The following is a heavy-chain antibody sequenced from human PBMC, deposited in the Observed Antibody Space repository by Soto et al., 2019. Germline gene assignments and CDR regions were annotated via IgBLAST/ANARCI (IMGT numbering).Heavy chain of an antibody. D-gene: IGHD5-18*01. CDR3: ATESGSTYGYFDH. V-gene: IGHV4-30-4*01. J-gene: IGHJ4*02. CDR2: ISNSGST. CDR1: GGSVTSDEDY. Sequence: SETLSLTCTVSGGSVTSDEDYWTWIRRSPGKGLEWIGYISNSGSTGYNPSLKTRLSMSVDRSKNQFTLRLTSVTAADTAVYFCATESGSTYGYFDHWGQGTQVTGSS.